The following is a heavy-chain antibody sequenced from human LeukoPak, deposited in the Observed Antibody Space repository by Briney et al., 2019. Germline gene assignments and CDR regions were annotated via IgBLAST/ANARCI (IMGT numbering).Heavy chain of an antibody. Sequence: GGSLRLSCAASGFTFSTYAMSWVRQAPGKGLEWVSSISGSDGSTYYAGSVKGRFTISRDNSKNTLYLQMNSLRADDTAVYYCAKDWDRAPGYWGQGTLVTVSS. CDR2: ISGSDGST. J-gene: IGHJ4*02. V-gene: IGHV3-23*01. D-gene: IGHD1-26*01. CDR3: AKDWDRAPGY. CDR1: GFTFSTYA.